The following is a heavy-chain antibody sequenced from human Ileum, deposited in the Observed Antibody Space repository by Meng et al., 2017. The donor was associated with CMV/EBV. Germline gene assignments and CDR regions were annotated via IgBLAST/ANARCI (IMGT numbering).Heavy chain of an antibody. J-gene: IGHJ4*02. Sequence: LTCAVYGGSIYNSNCGSWVRQHPGKGLEWISEISHRRITKYMPYLKSRVTISMDRTKNHFSLELTSVTAADTGLYFCARSPGFFSLDSWGPGTLVTVSS. CDR1: GGSIYNSNC. CDR2: ISHRRIT. V-gene: IGHV4-4*01. CDR3: ARSPGFFSLDS.